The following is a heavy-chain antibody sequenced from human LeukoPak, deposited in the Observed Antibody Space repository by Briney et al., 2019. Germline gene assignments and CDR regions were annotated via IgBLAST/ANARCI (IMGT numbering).Heavy chain of an antibody. CDR3: AKEEDGDYMDV. Sequence: GGSLRLSCAASGFTFSSYAMHWVRQAPGKGLEYVSAISSNGGSTYYANSVKGRFTISRDNSKNTLYLQMNSLRAEDTAVYYCAKEEDGDYMDVWGKGTTVTVSS. J-gene: IGHJ6*03. D-gene: IGHD3-10*01. CDR2: ISSNGGST. CDR1: GFTFSSYA. V-gene: IGHV3-64*01.